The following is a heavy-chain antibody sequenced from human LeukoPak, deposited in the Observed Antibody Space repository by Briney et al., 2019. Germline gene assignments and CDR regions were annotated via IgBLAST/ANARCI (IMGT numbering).Heavy chain of an antibody. Sequence: SSETLSLTCTVSGGSISSGDYYWSWIRQPPGKGLEWIGYIYYSGSTYYNPSLKSRVTISVDTSKNQFSLKLSSVTAADTAVYYCARVIFLEWSTDYWGQGTLVTVSS. CDR2: IYYSGST. V-gene: IGHV4-30-4*01. CDR1: GGSISSGDYY. D-gene: IGHD3-3*01. CDR3: ARVIFLEWSTDY. J-gene: IGHJ4*02.